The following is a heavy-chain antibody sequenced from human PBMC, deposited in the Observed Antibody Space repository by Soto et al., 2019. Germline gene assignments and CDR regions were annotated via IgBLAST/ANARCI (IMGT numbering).Heavy chain of an antibody. CDR2: ISGSGADT. CDR3: AKDRHHSYYDFGS. Sequence: GGSLRLSCAASQFTFNNFAMSWVRQAPGKGLEWVSTISGSGADTFYADSVKGRFTISRDNSKNTLYLQMNSLRAEDTAVYYCAKDRHHSYYDFGSWGQGTLVTVSS. J-gene: IGHJ5*01. V-gene: IGHV3-23*01. CDR1: QFTFNNFA. D-gene: IGHD1-26*01.